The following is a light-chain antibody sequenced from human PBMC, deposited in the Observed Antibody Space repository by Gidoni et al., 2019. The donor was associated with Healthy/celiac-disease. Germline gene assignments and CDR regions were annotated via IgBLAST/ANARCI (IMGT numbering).Light chain of an antibody. Sequence: QSALTQPASVSGSPGPSITISCTGTSSDVGSYNLVSWYHQHPGKAPKLMIYQVSKRPSGVSNRFSGSKSGNTASLTISGLQAEDEADYYCCSYAGSVVFGGGTKLTVL. CDR3: CSYAGSVV. V-gene: IGLV2-23*02. CDR1: SSDVGSYNL. CDR2: QVS. J-gene: IGLJ2*01.